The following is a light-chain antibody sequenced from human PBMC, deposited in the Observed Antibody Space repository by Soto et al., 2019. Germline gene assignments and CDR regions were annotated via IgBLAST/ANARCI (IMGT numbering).Light chain of an antibody. J-gene: IGKJ1*01. CDR1: QSISSY. Sequence: DIQMTQSPSSLSASVGDRVTITCRASQSISSYLNWYQQKPGKAPKLLIYTASSLQSGVPSRFSGSGSGTDFTLTISSLQPEDFATYYCKQSYSTPWTVGKGNKVDIK. CDR3: KQSYSTPWT. CDR2: TAS. V-gene: IGKV1-39*01.